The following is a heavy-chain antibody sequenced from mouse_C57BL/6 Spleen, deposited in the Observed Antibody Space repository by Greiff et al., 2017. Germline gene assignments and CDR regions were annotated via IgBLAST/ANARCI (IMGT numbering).Heavy chain of an antibody. J-gene: IGHJ1*03. CDR3: ARDEDYHWYVDV. CDR2: ISSDGSN. Sequence: EVKLQESGPGLVKPSQSLSLTCSVTGYSITSGYYWNWIRQFPGNKLEWMGSISSDGSNNYNPSLKNRLSITLDTSTNQFFLQLNSVTTEDTATYYCARDEDYHWYVDVWGTGTTVTVSS. CDR1: GYSITSGYY. V-gene: IGHV3-6*01. D-gene: IGHD2-4*01.